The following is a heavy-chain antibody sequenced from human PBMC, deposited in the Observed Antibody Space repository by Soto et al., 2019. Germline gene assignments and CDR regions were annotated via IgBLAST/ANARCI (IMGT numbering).Heavy chain of an antibody. CDR2: IIPIFGTA. J-gene: IGHJ4*02. Sequence: ASVKVSCKASGGTFSIYAISWVRQAPGQGLEWMGGIIPIFGTANYAQKFQGRVTITADKSTSTAYMELSSLRTEDTAVYYCARVGSSGYYTWGQGTLVTVSS. V-gene: IGHV1-69*06. CDR3: ARVGSSGYYT. CDR1: GGTFSIYA. D-gene: IGHD3-22*01.